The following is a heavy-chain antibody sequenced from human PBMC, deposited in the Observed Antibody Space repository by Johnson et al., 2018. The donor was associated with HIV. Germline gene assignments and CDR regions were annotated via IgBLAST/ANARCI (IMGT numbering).Heavy chain of an antibody. CDR3: AREVGIQLWSSDAFDI. D-gene: IGHD5-18*01. Sequence: VQLVESGGGLVQPGGSLRLSCVGSSNYKSWVRQAPGKGLEWVSVIYSGGSTYYADSVKGRFTISRDNAKNSLYLQMNSLRAEDTALYYCAREVGIQLWSSDAFDIWGQGTMVTVS. CDR1: SNY. CDR2: IYSGGST. J-gene: IGHJ3*02. V-gene: IGHV3-53*01.